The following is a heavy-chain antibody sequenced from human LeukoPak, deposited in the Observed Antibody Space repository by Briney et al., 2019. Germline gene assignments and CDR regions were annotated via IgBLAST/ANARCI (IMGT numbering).Heavy chain of an antibody. CDR1: GYTFTSYG. Sequence: ASVKVSRKASGYTFTSYGISWVRQAPGQGLEWMGWISTYNGNTNYAQKLQGRVIMTTDTSTSTAYMEMRSLTSDDTAVYYCARGVPDRGYRGYDWGQGTLVTVSS. J-gene: IGHJ4*02. D-gene: IGHD5-12*01. V-gene: IGHV1-18*01. CDR3: ARGVPDRGYRGYD. CDR2: ISTYNGNT.